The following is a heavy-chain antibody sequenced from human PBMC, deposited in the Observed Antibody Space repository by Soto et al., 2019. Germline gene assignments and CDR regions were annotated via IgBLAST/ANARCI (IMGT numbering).Heavy chain of an antibody. D-gene: IGHD2-2*01. J-gene: IGHJ4*02. CDR1: GFTFSSYA. V-gene: IGHV3-23*01. Sequence: GGSLRLSCAASGFTFSSYAMSWVRQAPGKGLEWVSAISGSGGSTYYADSVKGRFTISRDNFKNTLYLQMNSLRAEDTAVYYCAKGDIVVVPAALDYWGQGTLVTVSS. CDR3: AKGDIVVVPAALDY. CDR2: ISGSGGST.